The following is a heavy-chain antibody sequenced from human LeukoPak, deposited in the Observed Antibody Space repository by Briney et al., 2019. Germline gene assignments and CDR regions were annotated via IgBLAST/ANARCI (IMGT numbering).Heavy chain of an antibody. V-gene: IGHV1-24*01. CDR1: GYTLTELS. CDR2: FDPEDGET. J-gene: IGHJ6*02. Sequence: ASVKVSCKASGYTLTELSMHWVRQAPGKGLEWMGGFDPEDGETIYAQKFQGRVTMTEDTSTDTAYMELSSLRSEDTAAYYCATARLLYELYYYYGMDVWGQGTAVTVSS. CDR3: ATARLLYELYYYYGMDV. D-gene: IGHD2-2*02.